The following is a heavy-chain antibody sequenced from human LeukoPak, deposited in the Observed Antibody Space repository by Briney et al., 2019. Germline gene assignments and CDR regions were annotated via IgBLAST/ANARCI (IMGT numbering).Heavy chain of an antibody. V-gene: IGHV3-48*03. J-gene: IGHJ4*02. CDR2: ISSSGSTI. D-gene: IGHD3-16*01. CDR1: AFTFSSYE. Sequence: GGSLRLSCAASAFTFSSYEMNWVRQAPGKGLEWDSYISSSGSTIYYADSVQGRFTISRDNAKNSLYLQMSSLRAEDTAVYYCARNDYNFDYWGQGTLVTVSS. CDR3: ARNDYNFDY.